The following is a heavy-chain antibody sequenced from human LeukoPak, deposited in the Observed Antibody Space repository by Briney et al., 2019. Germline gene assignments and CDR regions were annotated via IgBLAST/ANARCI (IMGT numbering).Heavy chain of an antibody. CDR2: TIPIFGTA. CDR3: ARDGGIAAAGLY. CDR1: GGTFSSYA. D-gene: IGHD6-13*01. J-gene: IGHJ4*02. Sequence: GASVKVSCKASGGTFSSYAISWVRQAPGQGLEWMGGTIPIFGTANYAQKFQGRVTITTDESTSTAYMELSSLRSEDTAVYHCARDGGIAAAGLYWGQGTLVTVSS. V-gene: IGHV1-69*05.